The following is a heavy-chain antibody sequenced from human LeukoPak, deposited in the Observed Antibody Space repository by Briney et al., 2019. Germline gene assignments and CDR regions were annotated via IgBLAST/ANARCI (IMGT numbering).Heavy chain of an antibody. CDR3: AELGITMIGGV. Sequence: GGSLRLSCAASGFTFSTFAMIWVRQPPGKGLEWVSSIFPSGGGIHYADSVKGRFTISRDNAKNSLYLQMNSLRAEDTAVYYCAELGITMIGGVWGKGTTVTISS. V-gene: IGHV3-23*01. D-gene: IGHD3-10*02. J-gene: IGHJ6*04. CDR1: GFTFSTFA. CDR2: IFPSGGGI.